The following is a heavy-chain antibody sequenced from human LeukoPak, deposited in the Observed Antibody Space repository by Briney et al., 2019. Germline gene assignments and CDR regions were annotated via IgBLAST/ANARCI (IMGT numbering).Heavy chain of an antibody. Sequence: PGGSLRLSCAASGFTFSSYAMSWVRQAPGKGLEWVSAISGSGGSTYYADSVKGRFTISRDNSKNTLYLQMNSLRAEDTAVYYCAKDGGSSSWFDYYYYYYMDVWGNGTTVTVSS. J-gene: IGHJ6*03. CDR3: AKDGGSSSWFDYYYYYYMDV. CDR1: GFTFSSYA. CDR2: ISGSGGST. D-gene: IGHD6-13*01. V-gene: IGHV3-23*01.